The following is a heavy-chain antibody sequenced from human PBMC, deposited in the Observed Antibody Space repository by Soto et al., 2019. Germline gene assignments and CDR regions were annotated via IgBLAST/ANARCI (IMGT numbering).Heavy chain of an antibody. CDR1: GFTFSSYA. V-gene: IGHV3-23*01. CDR2: ISGSGGST. J-gene: IGHJ4*02. Sequence: PGGSLRLSCAASGFTFSSYAMSWVRQAPGKGLEWVSAISGSGGSTYYADSVKGRFTISRDNSKNTLYLQMNSLRAEDTAVYYCATLGVMGLYFDYWGQGTLVTVSS. CDR3: ATLGVMGLYFDY. D-gene: IGHD3-22*01.